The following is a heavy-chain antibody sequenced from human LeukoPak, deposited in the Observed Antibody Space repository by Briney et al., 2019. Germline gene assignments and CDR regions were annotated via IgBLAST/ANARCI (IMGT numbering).Heavy chain of an antibody. J-gene: IGHJ5*02. Sequence: GASVKVSCKASGGTFSSYAISWVRQAPGQGLEWMGGIIPIFGTANYAQKFQGRVTITADESTSTAYMELSSLRSEDTAVYYCARMVSSGWSDWFDPWGQGTLVTVSS. D-gene: IGHD6-19*01. V-gene: IGHV1-69*13. CDR1: GGTFSSYA. CDR2: IIPIFGTA. CDR3: ARMVSSGWSDWFDP.